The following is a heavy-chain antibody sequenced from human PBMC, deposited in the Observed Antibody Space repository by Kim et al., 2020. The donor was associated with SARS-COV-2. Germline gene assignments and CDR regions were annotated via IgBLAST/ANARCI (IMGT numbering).Heavy chain of an antibody. CDR2: IIPILGIA. Sequence: SVKVSCKASGGTFSSYAISWVRQAPGQGLEWMGRIIPILGIANYAQKFKGRVTITADKSTSTAYMELSSLRSEDTAVYYCAREMGGYYDFWSGIWGQGTLVTVSS. CDR3: AREMGGYYDFWSGI. CDR1: GGTFSSYA. J-gene: IGHJ4*02. D-gene: IGHD3-3*01. V-gene: IGHV1-69*04.